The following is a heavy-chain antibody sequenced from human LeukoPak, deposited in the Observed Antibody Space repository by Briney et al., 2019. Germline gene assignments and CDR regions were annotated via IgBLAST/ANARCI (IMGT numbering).Heavy chain of an antibody. CDR2: IRSRTDGGTT. Sequence: GGSLRLSCAASGFTFSSYAMSWVRRAPGKGLEWVGRIRSRTDGGTTDYTAPVKGRFTISRDDSKNTLYLQMNSLKTEDTAVYYCTTEVWRGYWGQGTLVTVSS. D-gene: IGHD2-8*01. J-gene: IGHJ4*02. CDR3: TTEVWRGY. CDR1: GFTFSSYA. V-gene: IGHV3-15*01.